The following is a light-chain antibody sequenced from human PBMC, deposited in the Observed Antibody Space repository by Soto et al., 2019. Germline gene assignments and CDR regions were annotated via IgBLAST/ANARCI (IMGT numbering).Light chain of an antibody. J-gene: IGLJ2*01. Sequence: QSVLTQPPSVSAAPGQKVTISCSGSSSNIGNNYVSWYQQLPGTAPKVLIYDNNKRPSGIPDQFSGSKSGTSATLGITGLQTGDEGDYYCGTWDRSLSAVVFGGGTKRTVL. CDR1: SSNIGNNY. V-gene: IGLV1-51*01. CDR3: GTWDRSLSAVV. CDR2: DNN.